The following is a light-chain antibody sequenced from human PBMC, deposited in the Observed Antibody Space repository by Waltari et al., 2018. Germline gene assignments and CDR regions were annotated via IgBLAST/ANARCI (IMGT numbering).Light chain of an antibody. CDR1: TSNIGAPYD. J-gene: IGLJ2*01. Sequence: QSVLTQPPSVSGAPGQRVTISCSGSTSNIGAPYDVHWYQQHPGTAPKLLILCNGVRPSEVPDRFSGSKSGTSASLAITGLQAGDEADDYSQSYDRRLEVIFGGGTKLAVL. V-gene: IGLV1-40*01. CDR3: QSYDRRLEVI. CDR2: CNG.